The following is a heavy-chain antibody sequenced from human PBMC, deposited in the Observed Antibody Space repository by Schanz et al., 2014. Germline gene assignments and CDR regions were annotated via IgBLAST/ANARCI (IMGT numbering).Heavy chain of an antibody. V-gene: IGHV1-2*06. J-gene: IGHJ6*02. CDR2: ISPNSGDT. Sequence: QVQLVQSGPEVKKPGASVRVSCKASGYTFAMYDMNWVRQAPGQGLEWMGRISPNSGDTHSAQKFQGRVTMTWDRSISTANMELSRLRSDDTAVYYCARENKDYDSILNKFFHYGLDLWGQGTTVTVSS. CDR3: ARENKDYDSILNKFFHYGLDL. D-gene: IGHD3-3*02. CDR1: GYTFAMYD.